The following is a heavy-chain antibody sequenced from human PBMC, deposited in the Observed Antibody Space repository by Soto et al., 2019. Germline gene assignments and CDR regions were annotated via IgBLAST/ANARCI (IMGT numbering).Heavy chain of an antibody. D-gene: IGHD3-10*01. CDR3: ARVTMVRGVIFWFDP. V-gene: IGHV1-2*02. Sequence: ASVKVSCKASGYTFTGYYMHWVRQAPGQGLEWMGWINTNSGGTNYAQKFQGRVTMTRDTSISTAYMELSRLRSDDTAVYYCARVTMVRGVIFWFDPWGQGTLVTVSS. CDR2: INTNSGGT. CDR1: GYTFTGYY. J-gene: IGHJ5*02.